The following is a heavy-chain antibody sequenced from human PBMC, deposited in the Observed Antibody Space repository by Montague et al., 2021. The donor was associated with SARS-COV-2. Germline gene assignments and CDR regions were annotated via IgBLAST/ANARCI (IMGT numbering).Heavy chain of an antibody. CDR1: GDSDCSNTAA. J-gene: IGHJ4*02. D-gene: IGHD4-17*01. CDR3: VRDTGSAQAGFDA. Sequence: CAISGDSDCSNTAAWNWIRQSPSGGLEWLGRTNYRSKWTSDYATSVEGRISIDPDTSKNQFFLHLRSVTPEDTGVYYCVRDTGSAQAGFDAWGQGTLVTVSS. V-gene: IGHV6-1*01. CDR2: TNYRSKWTS.